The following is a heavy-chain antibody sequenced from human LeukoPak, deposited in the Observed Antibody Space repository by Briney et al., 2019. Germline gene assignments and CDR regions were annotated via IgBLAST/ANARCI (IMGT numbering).Heavy chain of an antibody. D-gene: IGHD3-22*01. CDR2: ISSSGSTI. CDR3: ARVLQSYYDSSGYFDY. CDR1: GFTFSDYY. V-gene: IGHV3-11*04. Sequence: GGSLRLSCAASGFTFSDYYMSWIRQAPRKGLEWVSYISSSGSTIYYADSVKGRFSISRDNAKNSLYLQMNSLRAEDTAVYYCARVLQSYYDSSGYFDYWGQGTLVTVSS. J-gene: IGHJ4*02.